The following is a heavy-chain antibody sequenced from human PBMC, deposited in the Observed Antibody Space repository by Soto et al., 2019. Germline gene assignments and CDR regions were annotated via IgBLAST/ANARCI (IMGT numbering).Heavy chain of an antibody. D-gene: IGHD2-2*01. V-gene: IGHV3-73*02. J-gene: IGHJ4*02. CDR2: IRSKANSYAT. CDR3: TRHDDCSSTSCYAFDY. Sequence: EVQLVESGGNLVQPGGSLKLSCAASGFTFSGSAMHWVRQASGKGLEWVGRIRSKANSYATVYAASVRGRFTISRDYSKNSAYLQMNSLKTEDTAVYYCTRHDDCSSTSCYAFDYWGQGILVTVSS. CDR1: GFTFSGSA.